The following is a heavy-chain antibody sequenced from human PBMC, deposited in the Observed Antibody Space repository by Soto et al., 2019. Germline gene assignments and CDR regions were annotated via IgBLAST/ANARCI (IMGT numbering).Heavy chain of an antibody. CDR3: ARGPLRFLEWLPPYYYYYYIDV. V-gene: IGHV1-46*01. J-gene: IGHJ6*03. CDR1: GYAFTSYY. D-gene: IGHD3-3*01. Sequence: GASVKVSCKTSGYAFTSYYMHWVRQAPGQGLEWMGIINPSGGSTSYAQKFQGRVTMTRDTSTSTVYMELSSLRSEDTAVYYCARGPLRFLEWLPPYYYYYYIDVWGKGTTVTVSS. CDR2: INPSGGST.